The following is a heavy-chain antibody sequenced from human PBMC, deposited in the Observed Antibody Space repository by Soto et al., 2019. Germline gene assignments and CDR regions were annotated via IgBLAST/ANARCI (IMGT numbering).Heavy chain of an antibody. D-gene: IGHD3-10*01. Sequence: QAQLVQAGAEVKKPGSSVRISCRASGGTFSNDAVSWVRQAPGQGLQWMGGIIPIFGTTHYAQKFQGRVTITADESTATDYMELRSVTSEDTEVYYCASGLRTGNYGMDVWGQGTAVTVYS. CDR2: IIPIFGTT. V-gene: IGHV1-69*01. J-gene: IGHJ6*02. CDR3: ASGLRTGNYGMDV. CDR1: GGTFSNDA.